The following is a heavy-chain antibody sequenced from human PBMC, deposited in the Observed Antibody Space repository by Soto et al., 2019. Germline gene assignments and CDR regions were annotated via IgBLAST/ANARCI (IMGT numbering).Heavy chain of an antibody. V-gene: IGHV3-21*01. CDR2: ISSSSSYI. CDR1: GFTFSSYS. J-gene: IGHJ5*02. D-gene: IGHD2-15*01. CDR3: ARERDCSGGSCYSDNWFDP. Sequence: GGSLRLSCAASGFTFSSYSMNWVRQAPGKGLEWVSSISSSSSYIYYADSVKGRFTISRDNAKNSLYLQMNSLRAEDTAVYYCARERDCSGGSCYSDNWFDPWGQGTLVNGSS.